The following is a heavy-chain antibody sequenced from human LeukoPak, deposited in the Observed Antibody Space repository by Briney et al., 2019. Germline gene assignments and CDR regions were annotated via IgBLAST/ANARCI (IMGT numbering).Heavy chain of an antibody. V-gene: IGHV1-2*02. Sequence: ASVKVSCKASGYTFTSYGISWVRQAPGQGLEWMGWINPNSGGTNYAQKFQGRVTMTRDTSISTAYMELSRLRSDDTAVYCCARDFMVITPLVYYYYMDVWGKGTTVTVSS. CDR3: ARDFMVITPLVYYYYMDV. CDR1: GYTFTSYG. CDR2: INPNSGGT. D-gene: IGHD3-22*01. J-gene: IGHJ6*03.